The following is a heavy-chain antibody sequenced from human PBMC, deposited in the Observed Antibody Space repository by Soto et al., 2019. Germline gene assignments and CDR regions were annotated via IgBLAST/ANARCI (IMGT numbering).Heavy chain of an antibody. J-gene: IGHJ4*02. CDR1: GGTFSSYA. Sequence: RASVKVSCKASGGTFSSYAISWVRQAPGQGLEWMGGVIPIFGTANYAQKFQGRVTITADESTSTAYMELSSLRSEDTAVYYCARSRGYGDFMGHWGQGTLVTVSS. V-gene: IGHV1-69*13. CDR2: VIPIFGTA. CDR3: ARSRGYGDFMGH. D-gene: IGHD4-17*01.